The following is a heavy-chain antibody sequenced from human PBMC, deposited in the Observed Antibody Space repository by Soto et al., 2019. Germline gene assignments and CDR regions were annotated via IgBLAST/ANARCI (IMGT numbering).Heavy chain of an antibody. J-gene: IGHJ4*02. V-gene: IGHV1-69*06. CDR3: ARMVYSGYVYFDY. CDR2: IIPMFDTT. CDR1: GGTFSSYA. Sequence: VSSVKVSCKASGGTFSSYAISWVRQAPGQGLEWMGGIIPMFDTTNYAQKLQGRVTITADKSTSTAYMELTSLRSEDTAVYYCARMVYSGYVYFDYWGQGKLVRVSS. D-gene: IGHD5-12*01.